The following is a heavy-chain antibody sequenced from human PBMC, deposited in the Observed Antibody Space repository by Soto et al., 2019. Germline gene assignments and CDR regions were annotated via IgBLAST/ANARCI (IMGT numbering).Heavy chain of an antibody. CDR1: GYSFTGYS. V-gene: IGHV1-3*01. D-gene: IGHD6-13*01. CDR2: INAANGDT. CDR3: VRRHVSATGIDWFDP. Sequence: GASVKVSCKTSGYSFTGYSVHRVRQAPGQRLEWMGWINAANGDTKYSPKFQGRVTITRDTSASTAYMELSSLRSEDTAVYYCVRRHVSATGIDWFDPWGQGTLVTVSS. J-gene: IGHJ5*02.